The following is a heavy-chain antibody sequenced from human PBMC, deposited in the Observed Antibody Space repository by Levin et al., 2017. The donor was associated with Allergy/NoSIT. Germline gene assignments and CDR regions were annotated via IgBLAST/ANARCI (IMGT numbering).Heavy chain of an antibody. CDR1: GYTFTSYG. J-gene: IGHJ4*02. D-gene: IGHD6-6*01. Sequence: ASVKVSCKTSGYTFTSYGINWVRQAPGQGLEWMGWISPYNGNTNYAQKFQGRVTLTMEKSTSTVYMDLRSLRSDETAIYYCARDYKYSSSSGFGYWGQGTLVTVYS. CDR3: ARDYKYSSSSGFGY. CDR2: ISPYNGNT. V-gene: IGHV1-18*01.